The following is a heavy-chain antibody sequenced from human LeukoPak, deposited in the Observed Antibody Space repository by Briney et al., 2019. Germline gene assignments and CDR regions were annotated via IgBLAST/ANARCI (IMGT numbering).Heavy chain of an antibody. CDR2: INQSGST. V-gene: IGHV4-34*01. J-gene: IGHJ4*02. CDR1: GGSFSGYY. CDR3: TTEYGGCSSTSCYYAY. D-gene: IGHD2-2*01. Sequence: PSETLSLTCAVYGGSFSGYYWSWIRQPPGKGLDGFGEINQSGSTNYNPSLKSRVTISVDTSKNQFSLTTSSVTAADTGVHHCTTEYGGCSSTSCYYAYWGQRALVTASS.